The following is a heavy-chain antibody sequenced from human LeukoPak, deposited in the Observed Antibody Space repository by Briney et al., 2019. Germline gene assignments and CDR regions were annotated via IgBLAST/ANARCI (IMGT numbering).Heavy chain of an antibody. D-gene: IGHD5-12*01. CDR2: ISAYNGNT. CDR1: GYTLTSYG. J-gene: IGHJ5*02. V-gene: IGHV1-18*01. CDR3: GSPQVIVARMARFGDNWFDP. Sequence: ASVKVSCKASGYTLTSYGISWVRQATGQGLEWMGWISAYNGNTNYAQKLQGRVTMTTDTSTRTAYMEVRDLRSDDTAVYDCGSPQVIVARMARFGDNWFDPWGQGTLVTVSS.